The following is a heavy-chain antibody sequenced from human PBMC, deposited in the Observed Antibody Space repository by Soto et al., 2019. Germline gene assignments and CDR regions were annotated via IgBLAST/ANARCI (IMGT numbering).Heavy chain of an antibody. CDR2: TNWKSDI. CDR1: GFTFDDNA. V-gene: IGHV3-9*01. CDR3: AISQDRGGRTTFIY. J-gene: IGHJ4*02. Sequence: GGSLRLSCAVSGFTFDDNAMHWVRQAPEKGLEWVSGTNWKSDIGYADSVKGRFTISRDNAENSLYLQMNSLRAEDTALYYCAISQDRGGRTTFIYWGQGTQVTVSS. D-gene: IGHD3-16*01.